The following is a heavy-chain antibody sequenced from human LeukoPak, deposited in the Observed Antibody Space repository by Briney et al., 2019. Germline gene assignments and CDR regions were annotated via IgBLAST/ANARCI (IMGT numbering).Heavy chain of an antibody. CDR2: INPSGGST. CDR3: ASSRVAVAGLGTL. V-gene: IGHV1-46*01. Sequence: EASVKVSCKASGYTFTSYYMHWVRQAPGQGLEWMGIINPSGGSTSYAQKFQGRVTMTRDTSTSTVYMELSSLRSEDTAVYYCASSRVAVAGLGTLWGQGTLVTVSS. J-gene: IGHJ4*02. CDR1: GYTFTSYY. D-gene: IGHD6-19*01.